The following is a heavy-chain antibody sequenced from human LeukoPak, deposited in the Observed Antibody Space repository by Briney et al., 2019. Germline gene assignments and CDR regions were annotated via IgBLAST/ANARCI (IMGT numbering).Heavy chain of an antibody. CDR3: ARVGFGGNSFDS. V-gene: IGHV3-11*01. D-gene: IGHD4-23*01. CDR1: GFTFSDYY. Sequence: GGSLRLSCAASGFTFSDYYMSWIRQAPGKGLEWVSYISSSGSTIYYADSVKGRFTISRDNVKNSLFLQMNSLRAEDTAFYYCARVGFGGNSFDSWGQGTLLTVSS. J-gene: IGHJ4*02. CDR2: ISSSGSTI.